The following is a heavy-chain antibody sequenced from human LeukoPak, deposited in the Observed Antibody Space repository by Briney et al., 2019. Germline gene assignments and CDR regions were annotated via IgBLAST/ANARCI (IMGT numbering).Heavy chain of an antibody. CDR2: IYSGGTT. Sequence: GGSPRLSCAASGFTVSSNYMNWVRQAPGKGLEWVSVIYSGGTTYYADSVKGRFTISRDNAKNSLYLQMNSLRAEDTAVYYCARDPGVQRGYSGYDPDYWGQGTLVTVSS. J-gene: IGHJ4*02. CDR3: ARDPGVQRGYSGYDPDY. V-gene: IGHV3-66*01. D-gene: IGHD5-12*01. CDR1: GFTVSSNY.